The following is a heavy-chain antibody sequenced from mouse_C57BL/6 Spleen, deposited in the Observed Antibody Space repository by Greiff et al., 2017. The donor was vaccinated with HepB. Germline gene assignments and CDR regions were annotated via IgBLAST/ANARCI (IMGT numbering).Heavy chain of an antibody. CDR1: GFTFSSYA. CDR2: ISYGGSYT. CDR3: ARGDGYYQAWFAY. V-gene: IGHV5-4*03. J-gene: IGHJ3*01. D-gene: IGHD2-3*01. Sequence: EVKLQESGGGLVKPGGSLKLSCAASGFTFSSYAMSWVRQTPEKRLEWVATISYGGSYTYYPDNVKGRFTISRDNAKNNLYLQMSHLKSEDTAMYYCARGDGYYQAWFAYWGQGTLVTVSA.